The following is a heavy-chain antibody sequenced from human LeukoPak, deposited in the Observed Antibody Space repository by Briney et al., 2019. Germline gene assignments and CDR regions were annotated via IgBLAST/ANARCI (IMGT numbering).Heavy chain of an antibody. Sequence: PSETLSLTCAVYGGSFSGYYWSWIRQPPGKGQEWIGEINHSGSTNYNPSLKSRVTISVNTSKNQFSLKLSSVTAADTAVYYCARVRSTSWFDPWGQGTLVTVSS. CDR2: INHSGST. V-gene: IGHV4-34*01. CDR3: ARVRSTSWFDP. CDR1: GGSFSGYY. J-gene: IGHJ5*02. D-gene: IGHD2/OR15-2a*01.